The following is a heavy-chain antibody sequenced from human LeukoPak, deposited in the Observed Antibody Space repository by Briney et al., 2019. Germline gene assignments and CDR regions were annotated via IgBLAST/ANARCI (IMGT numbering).Heavy chain of an antibody. CDR3: ARGLLAEYYYDYDWFDP. D-gene: IGHD3-22*01. CDR2: INHSGST. Sequence: KPSETLSLTCTVSGGSISSSSYYWSWIRQPPGKGLEWIGEINHSGSTNYNPSLKSRVTISVDTSKNQFSLKLSSVTAADTAVYYCARGLLAEYYYDYDWFDPWGQGTLVTVSS. J-gene: IGHJ5*02. CDR1: GGSISSSSYY. V-gene: IGHV4-39*07.